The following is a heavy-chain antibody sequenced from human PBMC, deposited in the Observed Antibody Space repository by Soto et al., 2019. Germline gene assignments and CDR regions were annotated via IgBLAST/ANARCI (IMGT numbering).Heavy chain of an antibody. J-gene: IGHJ6*02. CDR3: ARDQGITTFGVYSMYYYGMDV. CDR2: IVVGSGNT. V-gene: IGHV1-58*01. CDR1: GFTFSSSA. D-gene: IGHD3-3*01. Sequence: SVKVSCKASGFTFSSSAVQWVRQARGQRLEWIGWIVVGSGNTNYAQKFQERVTVTRDMSTSTAYMELSSLRSEDTAVYYCARDQGITTFGVYSMYYYGMDVWGQGTTVTVSS.